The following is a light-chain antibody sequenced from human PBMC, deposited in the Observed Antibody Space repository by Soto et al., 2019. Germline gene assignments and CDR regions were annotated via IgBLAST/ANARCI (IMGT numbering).Light chain of an antibody. CDR3: QQYNSYST. V-gene: IGKV1-5*01. CDR2: DAS. CDR1: QSISSW. J-gene: IGKJ1*01. Sequence: DIQMTQSPSTLSASVGDRVTITCRASQSISSWLAWYQQKPGKAPKLLIYDASSLESGVPSRFSGSGSGTEFTITISRLQPDDFATYYYQQYNSYSTFGQGTKVEIK.